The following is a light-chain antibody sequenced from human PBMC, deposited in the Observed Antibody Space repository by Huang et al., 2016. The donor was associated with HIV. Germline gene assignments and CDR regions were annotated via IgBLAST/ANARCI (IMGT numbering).Light chain of an antibody. CDR1: QGIRND. V-gene: IGKV1-6*01. CDR2: SAF. CDR3: LQDYNYPCT. Sequence: AIQMTQSPSSLSASVGDRVTITCRAIQGIRNDLGWYQQKPGKAPKLLIYSAFGLQSGVPSRFSGSGSDTNFTLTINSLQPEDIATYYCLQDYNYPCTFGQGTKVEIK. J-gene: IGKJ1*01.